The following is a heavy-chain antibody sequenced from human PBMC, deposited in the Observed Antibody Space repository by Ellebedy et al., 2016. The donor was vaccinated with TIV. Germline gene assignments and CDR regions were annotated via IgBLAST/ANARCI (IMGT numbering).Heavy chain of an antibody. CDR3: AKDHSSGWYGVVDY. Sequence: GESLKISCAASGFTFSSYSMNWVRQAPGKGLEWVSSMSSSRSYKYYADSVKGRFTISRDNAKNSLYLQMNSLRAEDTAVYYCAKDHSSGWYGVVDYWGQGTLVTVSS. D-gene: IGHD6-19*01. J-gene: IGHJ4*02. V-gene: IGHV3-21*04. CDR1: GFTFSSYS. CDR2: MSSSRSYK.